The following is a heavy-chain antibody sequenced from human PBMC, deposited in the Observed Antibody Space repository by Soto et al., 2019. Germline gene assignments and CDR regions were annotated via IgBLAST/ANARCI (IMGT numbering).Heavy chain of an antibody. D-gene: IGHD2-2*01. J-gene: IGHJ3*02. CDR1: GFIFSNYA. V-gene: IGHV3-23*01. CDR2: ISGSGAGT. CDR3: ARDKGCSTTTCHWNAFDI. Sequence: GGSLRLSCAASGFIFSNYALSWVRQAPGKWLEWVSAISGSGAGTYYADSVKGRFTISRDNSKKTLYLQMNSLRAEDTAVYYCARDKGCSTTTCHWNAFDIWGQGXMVTVSS.